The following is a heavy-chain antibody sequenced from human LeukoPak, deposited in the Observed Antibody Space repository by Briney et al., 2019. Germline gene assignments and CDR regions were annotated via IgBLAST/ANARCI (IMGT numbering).Heavy chain of an antibody. V-gene: IGHV7-4-1*02. CDR2: INTNTGNP. Sequence: VSVKVSSKASGYTFTSYAMNWVQQAPGQGLEWMGWINTNTGNPTYAQGFTGRFVFSLDTSVSTAYLQISSLKAEDTAVYYCAREPDVVVVGPETHAFDIWGQGTMVTVSS. CDR3: AREPDVVVVGPETHAFDI. J-gene: IGHJ3*02. CDR1: GYTFTSYA. D-gene: IGHD2-15*01.